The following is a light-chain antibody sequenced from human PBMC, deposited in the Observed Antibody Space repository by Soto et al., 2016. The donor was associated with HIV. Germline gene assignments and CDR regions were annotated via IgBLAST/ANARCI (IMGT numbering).Light chain of an antibody. V-gene: IGKV1-39*01. Sequence: DIQMTQSPSSLSASVGDRVTITCRASQSISSYLNWYQQKPGKAPNLLIYAASSLQGGVPARFSGSGSGTEFTLTISSLQPEDFATYYCQQSYILPRTFGQGTKVEIK. CDR1: QSISSY. CDR2: AAS. J-gene: IGKJ1*01. CDR3: QQSYILPRT.